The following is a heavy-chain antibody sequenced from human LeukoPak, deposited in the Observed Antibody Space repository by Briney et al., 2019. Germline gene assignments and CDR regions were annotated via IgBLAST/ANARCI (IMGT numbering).Heavy chain of an antibody. Sequence: ASVKVSCKASGYTVTSYGVSWVRQAPGQGLEWMGWISAYNGNANYVQRLQGRVTLTTDTSTTTAYMELRSLTSDDTAVYYCAREAYTTGADYWGQGTLVTVSS. J-gene: IGHJ4*02. CDR1: GYTVTSYG. D-gene: IGHD3-16*01. CDR2: ISAYNGNA. CDR3: AREAYTTGADY. V-gene: IGHV1-18*01.